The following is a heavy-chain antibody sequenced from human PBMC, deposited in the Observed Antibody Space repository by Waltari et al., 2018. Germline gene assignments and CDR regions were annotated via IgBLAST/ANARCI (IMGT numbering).Heavy chain of an antibody. Sequence: QVQLVQSGAEVKKNGASVKVACKASGYTFTSSDINWVRQATGQGLEWMGGTNPNSGNTDFAQKFPGSVTMTRNTSISTPYIELSSLRSEDTAVYYCARGDIVPFDPWGQGTLVTVSS. D-gene: IGHD2-15*01. CDR3: ARGDIVPFDP. J-gene: IGHJ5*02. CDR2: TNPNSGNT. V-gene: IGHV1-8*01. CDR1: GYTFTSSD.